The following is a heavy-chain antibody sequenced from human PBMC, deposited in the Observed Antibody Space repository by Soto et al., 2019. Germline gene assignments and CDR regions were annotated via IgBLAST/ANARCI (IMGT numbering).Heavy chain of an antibody. J-gene: IGHJ5*02. CDR2: IYNSGTT. CDR1: GGSITRGGYY. CDR3: ARDPAP. Sequence: QVQLQESGPGLVKPSETLSLTCTVSGGSITRGGYYWSWIRQHPGKGLEWIGYIYNSGTTYYNPSIKSRVTISVDTSKNQFSLKLTSVAAADTAVYYCARDPAPWGQGTLVTVSS. V-gene: IGHV4-31*03.